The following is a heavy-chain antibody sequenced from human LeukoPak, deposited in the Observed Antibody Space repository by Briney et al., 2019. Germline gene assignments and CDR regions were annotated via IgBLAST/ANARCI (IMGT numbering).Heavy chain of an antibody. CDR2: TSGSGGST. CDR3: AKRHYYGSGSYYNEAATFDY. CDR1: GFTFDDYA. V-gene: IGHV3-23*01. J-gene: IGHJ4*02. Sequence: GGSLRLSCAASGFTFDDYAMHWVRQAPGKGLEWVSATSGSGGSTYYADSVKGRFTISRDNSKNTLYLQMNSLRAEDTAVYYCAKRHYYGSGSYYNEAATFDYWGQGTLVTVSS. D-gene: IGHD3-10*01.